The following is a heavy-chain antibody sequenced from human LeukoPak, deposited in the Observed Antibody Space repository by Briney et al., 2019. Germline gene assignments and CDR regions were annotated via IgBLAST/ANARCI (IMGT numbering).Heavy chain of an antibody. CDR1: GFTFSSYA. V-gene: IGHV3-30-3*01. CDR2: ISYDRSNK. D-gene: IGHD1-26*01. Sequence: GGSLRLSCAASGFTFSSYAMHWVRQAPGKGLEWVAVISYDRSNKYYADSVKGRFTISRDNSKNTLYLQMNSLRAEDTAVYYCARGGVGSRDAFDIWGQGTMVTVSS. CDR3: ARGGVGSRDAFDI. J-gene: IGHJ3*02.